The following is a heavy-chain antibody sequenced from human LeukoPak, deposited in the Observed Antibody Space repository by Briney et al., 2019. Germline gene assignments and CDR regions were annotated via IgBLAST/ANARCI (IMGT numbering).Heavy chain of an antibody. J-gene: IGHJ4*02. V-gene: IGHV3-30*04. CDR2: ISYDGSNK. CDR1: GFIFSNYA. Sequence: GGSLRLSCAASGFIFSNYAMHWVRQAPGKGLEWLIFISYDGSNKYYADSVKGRFTISRDNSKNTLYLQMNSLRAEDTAVYYFARGTYGFDYWGQGTLVTVSS. CDR3: ARGTYGFDY. D-gene: IGHD3-10*01.